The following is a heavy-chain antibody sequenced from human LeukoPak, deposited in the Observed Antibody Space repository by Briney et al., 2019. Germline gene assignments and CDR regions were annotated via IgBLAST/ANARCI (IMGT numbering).Heavy chain of an antibody. CDR3: ARLSSGLDA. D-gene: IGHD3-22*01. Sequence: SETLSLTCTVYGGSFSDYYWTWIRQPPGKWLEWIGEINHSGRTNYNASLRSRVTISIDTSMKQFSPKLSSVTAADSAVYYCARLSSGLDAWGQGTLVTVSS. CDR1: GGSFSDYY. CDR2: INHSGRT. J-gene: IGHJ5*02. V-gene: IGHV4-34*01.